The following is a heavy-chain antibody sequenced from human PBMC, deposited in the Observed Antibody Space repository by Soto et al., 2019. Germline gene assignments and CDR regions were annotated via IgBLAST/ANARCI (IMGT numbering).Heavy chain of an antibody. CDR1: SGSFSGYY. CDR3: ASERITIFGVVYDF. D-gene: IGHD3-3*01. V-gene: IGHV4-34*01. Sequence: SETLSLTCAVYSGSFSGYYWSWVRQPPGKGLEWIGEINHSGNTDYNPSLKSRVTISVDTSQNHFSLNLNSVTAADTAVYYCASERITIFGVVYDFWGQGXLVTVYS. CDR2: INHSGNT. J-gene: IGHJ4*02.